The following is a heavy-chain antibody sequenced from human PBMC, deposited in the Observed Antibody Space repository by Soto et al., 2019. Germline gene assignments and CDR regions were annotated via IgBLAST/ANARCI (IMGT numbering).Heavy chain of an antibody. D-gene: IGHD5-18*01. CDR3: AAQLWTYYYYGMDL. J-gene: IGHJ6*02. Sequence: SETLSLTSTVSGGSVSSGSYYWSWIRQPPGKGLEWIGYIYYSGSTNYNPSLKSRVTISVDTSKNQFSLKLSSVTAADTAVYYCAAQLWTYYYYGMDLWGQGTTVTVSS. CDR1: GGSVSSGSYY. CDR2: IYYSGST. V-gene: IGHV4-61*01.